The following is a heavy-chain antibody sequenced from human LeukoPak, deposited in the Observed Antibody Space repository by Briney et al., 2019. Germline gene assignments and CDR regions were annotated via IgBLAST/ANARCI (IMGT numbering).Heavy chain of an antibody. Sequence: QTGGSLRLSCAASGFTFSSYWMSWVRQAPGKGLEWVANIKQDGSEKNYVDSVKGRFTISRDNAKNSLYLQMNSLRAEDTAVYHCARVGGSYRAEYFQHWGQGTLVTVSS. CDR1: GFTFSSYW. V-gene: IGHV3-7*01. J-gene: IGHJ1*01. CDR2: IKQDGSEK. D-gene: IGHD1-26*01. CDR3: ARVGGSYRAEYFQH.